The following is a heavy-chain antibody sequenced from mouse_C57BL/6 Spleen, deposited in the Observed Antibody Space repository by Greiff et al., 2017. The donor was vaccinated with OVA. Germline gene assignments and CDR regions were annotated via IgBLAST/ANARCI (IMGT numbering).Heavy chain of an antibody. CDR3: ARVNYYGSSLYYFDY. CDR1: GYTFTSYW. V-gene: IGHV1-59*01. Sequence: QVQLQQPGAELVRPGTSVKLSCKASGYTFTSYWMHWVKQRPGQGLEWIGVIDPSDSYTNYNQKFKGKATLTVDTSSSTAYMQLSSLTSEDSAVYYCARVNYYGSSLYYFDYWGQGTTLTVSS. D-gene: IGHD1-1*01. CDR2: IDPSDSYT. J-gene: IGHJ2*01.